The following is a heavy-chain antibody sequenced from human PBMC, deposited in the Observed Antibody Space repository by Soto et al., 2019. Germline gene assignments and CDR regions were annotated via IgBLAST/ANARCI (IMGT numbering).Heavy chain of an antibody. CDR1: GFTFSSYG. Sequence: GGSLRLSCAASGFTFSSYGMHWVRQAPGKGLEWVAVISYDGSNKYYADSVKGRFTISRDNSKNTLYLQMNSLRAEDTAVYYCAKDGKVDTAMADFDYWGQGTLVTVSS. V-gene: IGHV3-30*18. CDR2: ISYDGSNK. J-gene: IGHJ4*02. CDR3: AKDGKVDTAMADFDY. D-gene: IGHD5-18*01.